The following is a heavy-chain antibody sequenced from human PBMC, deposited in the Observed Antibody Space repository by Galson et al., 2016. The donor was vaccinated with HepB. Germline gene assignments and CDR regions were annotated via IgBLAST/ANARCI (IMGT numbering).Heavy chain of an antibody. CDR1: GFTSSNYW. CDR3: ARARSWGGYYFDN. CDR2: IKQDGSEK. V-gene: IGHV3-7*05. Sequence: SLRLSCAASGFTSSNYWMSWVRQAPGKGLEWVANIKQDGSEKYYVGSVKGRFTISRDNAKNSLYLQMNSLRVEDTAVYYCARARSWGGYYFDNWGRGTLVTVSS. J-gene: IGHJ4*02. D-gene: IGHD3-16*01.